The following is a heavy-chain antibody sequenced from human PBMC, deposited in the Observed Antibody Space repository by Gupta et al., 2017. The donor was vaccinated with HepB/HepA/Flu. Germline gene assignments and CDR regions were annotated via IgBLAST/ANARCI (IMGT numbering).Heavy chain of an antibody. CDR2: ISYDGSNK. Sequence: QVQLVESGGGVVQPGRSLRLSCAASGFTFSSYGMHWVRQAPGKGLEWVAVISYDGSNKYYADSVKGRFTISRDNSKNTLYLQMNSLRAEDTAVYYCANSPADSFSRNYYYGMDVWGQGTTVTVSS. CDR3: ANSPADSFSRNYYYGMDV. CDR1: GFTFSSYG. V-gene: IGHV3-30*18. J-gene: IGHJ6*02. D-gene: IGHD3-3*01.